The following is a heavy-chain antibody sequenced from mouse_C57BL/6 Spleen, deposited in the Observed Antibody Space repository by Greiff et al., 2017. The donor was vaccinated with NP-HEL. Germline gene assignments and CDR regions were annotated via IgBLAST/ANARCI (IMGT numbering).Heavy chain of an antibody. Sequence: QVHVKQSGAELVKPGASVKLSCKASGYTFTSYWMHWVKQRPGQGLEWIGMIHPNSGSTNYNEKFKSKATLTVDKSSSTAYMQLSSLPSEDSAVYYCENYYGSSCDAMDYWGQGTSVTVSS. V-gene: IGHV1-64*01. CDR3: ENYYGSSCDAMDY. CDR2: IHPNSGST. J-gene: IGHJ4*01. D-gene: IGHD1-1*01. CDR1: GYTFTSYW.